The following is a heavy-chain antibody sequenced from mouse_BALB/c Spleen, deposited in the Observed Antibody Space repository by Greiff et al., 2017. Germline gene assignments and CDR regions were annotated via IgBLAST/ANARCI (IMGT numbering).Heavy chain of an antibody. CDR1: GYSFTGYF. CDR3: ARGGYGNSYYAMDY. CDR2: INPYNGDT. V-gene: IGHV1-20*02. Sequence: EVKVEESGPELVKPGASVKISCKASGYSFTGYFMNWVMQSHGKSLEWIGRINPYNGDTFYNQKFKGKATLTVDKSSSTAHMELRSLASEDSAVYYCARGGYGNSYYAMDYWGQGTSVTVSS. J-gene: IGHJ4*01. D-gene: IGHD2-1*01.